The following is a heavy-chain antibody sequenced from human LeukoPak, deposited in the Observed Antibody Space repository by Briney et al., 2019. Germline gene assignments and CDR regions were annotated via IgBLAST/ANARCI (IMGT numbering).Heavy chain of an antibody. V-gene: IGHV4-59*12. CDR1: GGSISSYY. D-gene: IGHD5-18*01. CDR3: AREARGYSP. CDR2: IYYTGNT. J-gene: IGHJ5*02. Sequence: SETLSLTCTVSGGSISSYYWSWIRQPPGKGLEWIGYIYYTGNTNYNPSLMGRVTISVDTSKNQFSLQLNSVTPEDTAVYYCAREARGYSPWGQGTLVTVSS.